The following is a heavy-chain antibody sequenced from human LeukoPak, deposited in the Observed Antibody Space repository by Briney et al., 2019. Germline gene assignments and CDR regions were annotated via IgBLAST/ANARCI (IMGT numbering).Heavy chain of an antibody. CDR3: ARSPQLEIGLFDY. J-gene: IGHJ4*02. CDR2: IYTSGST. Sequence: SQTLSLTCTVSGGSISSGSYYWSWIRQPAGKGLEWIGRIYTSGSTNYNPSLKSRVTISVDTSKNQFSLKLGSVTAADTAVYYCARSPQLEIGLFDYWGQGTLVTVSS. V-gene: IGHV4-61*02. D-gene: IGHD2-2*01. CDR1: GGSISSGSYY.